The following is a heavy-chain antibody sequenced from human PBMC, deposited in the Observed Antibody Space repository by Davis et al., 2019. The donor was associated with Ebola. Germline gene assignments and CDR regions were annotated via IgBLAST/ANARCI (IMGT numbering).Heavy chain of an antibody. CDR1: GFTFSSYS. J-gene: IGHJ4*02. CDR2: TRHKANSYTT. D-gene: IGHD5-18*01. CDR3: ARVSSYGYTSDDY. Sequence: GESLKISCAASGFTFSSYSMDWVRQAPGKGLEWVGRTRHKANSYTTEYAASVKGRFTISRDDSKNSQYLQMNSLKTEDTAVYYCARVSSYGYTSDDYWGQGTLVTVSS. V-gene: IGHV3-72*01.